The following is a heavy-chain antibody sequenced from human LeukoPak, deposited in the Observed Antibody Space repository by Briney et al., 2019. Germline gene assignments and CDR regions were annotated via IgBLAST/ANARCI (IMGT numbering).Heavy chain of an antibody. V-gene: IGHV1-2*02. CDR1: GYTFTGYY. D-gene: IGHD2-15*01. Sequence: RRASVKVSCKASGYTFTGYYMHWVRQAPGQGLEWMGWINPNSGGTNYAQKFRGRVTMTRDTSISTAYMELSRLRSDDTAVYYCARDRTYCSGGSCSPDAFDIWGQGTMVTVSS. CDR3: ARDRTYCSGGSCSPDAFDI. CDR2: INPNSGGT. J-gene: IGHJ3*02.